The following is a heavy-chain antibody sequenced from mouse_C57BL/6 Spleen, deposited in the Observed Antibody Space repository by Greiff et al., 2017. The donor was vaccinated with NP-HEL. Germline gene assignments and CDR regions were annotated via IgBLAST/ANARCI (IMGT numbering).Heavy chain of an antibody. Sequence: QVHVKQSGAELVKPGASVKLSCKASGYTFTEYTIHWVKQRSGQGLEWIGWFYPGSGSIKYNEKFKDKATLTADKSSSTVYMELSRLTSEDSAVYFCARHEDDYGSSPAWFAYWGQGTLVTVSA. CDR1: GYTFTEYT. J-gene: IGHJ3*01. CDR2: FYPGSGSI. V-gene: IGHV1-62-2*01. CDR3: ARHEDDYGSSPAWFAY. D-gene: IGHD1-1*01.